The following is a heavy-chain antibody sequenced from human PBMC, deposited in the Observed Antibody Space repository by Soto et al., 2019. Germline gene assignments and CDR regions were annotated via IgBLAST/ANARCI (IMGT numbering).Heavy chain of an antibody. J-gene: IGHJ4*02. CDR1: GYTFTSYY. CDR2: MNPSACXT. CDR3: AREFGY. Sequence: SVKVSCKASGYTFTSYYMQCVRQAPGQVLELIVVMNPSACXTXXXXXXXXXXXXTXYTXXSPXXXXXTXXXSEDTAVYYCAREFGYWGQGTLVTVSS. V-gene: IGHV1-46*03.